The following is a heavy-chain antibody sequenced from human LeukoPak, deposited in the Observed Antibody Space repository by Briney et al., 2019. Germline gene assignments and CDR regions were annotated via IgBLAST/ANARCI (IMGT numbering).Heavy chain of an antibody. D-gene: IGHD6-19*01. V-gene: IGHV1-3*01. J-gene: IGHJ4*02. CDR1: GYTFTSYA. CDR2: INAGNGHT. CDR3: ARDIGSGWGNYFDY. Sequence: ASVKVSCKASGYTFTSYAMHWVRQAPGQRLEWMGWINAGNGHTKYSQKVQGRVTITRDTSASTAYMELSSLRSEDTAVYYCARDIGSGWGNYFDYWGQGTLVTVSS.